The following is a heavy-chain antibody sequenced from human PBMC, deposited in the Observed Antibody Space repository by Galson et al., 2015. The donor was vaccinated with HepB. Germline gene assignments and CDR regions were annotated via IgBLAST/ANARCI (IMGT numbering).Heavy chain of an antibody. Sequence: SLRLSCAASGFTFSSYGMHWVRQAPGKGLEWVAVISYDGSNKYYADSVKGRFTISRDNSKNTLYLQMNSLRAEDTAVYYCAKVSLIAARRYYYGMDVWGQGTTVTVSS. D-gene: IGHD6-6*01. CDR1: GFTFSSYG. CDR2: ISYDGSNK. V-gene: IGHV3-30*18. CDR3: AKVSLIAARRYYYGMDV. J-gene: IGHJ6*02.